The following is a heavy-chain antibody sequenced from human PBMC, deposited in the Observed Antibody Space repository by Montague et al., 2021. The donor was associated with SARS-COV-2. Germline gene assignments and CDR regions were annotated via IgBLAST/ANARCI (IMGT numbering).Heavy chain of an antibody. Sequence: CAISGDSVSSTSAEWNWMRQSPSRGLEWLGTTYYRSKWYTDYAASVNGRITINPDTSKNQFSLQLTSVTPDDTAIYYCARHRLTWARGVLKRRPYHYYSGMDVWGQGTTVIVSS. CDR2: TYYRSKWYT. J-gene: IGHJ6*02. V-gene: IGHV6-1*01. CDR3: ARHRLTWARGVLKRRPYHYYSGMDV. CDR1: GDSVSSTSAE. D-gene: IGHD3-10*01.